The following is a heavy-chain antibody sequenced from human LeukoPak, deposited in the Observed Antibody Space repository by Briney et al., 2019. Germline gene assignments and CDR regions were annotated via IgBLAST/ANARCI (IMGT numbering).Heavy chain of an antibody. CDR2: IYYSGST. Sequence: PSETLSLTCTVSGFSISSGYFWGWIRQPPGKWLEWIGYIYYSGSTNYNPSLKSRVTISVDTSKNQFSLKLSSVTAADTAVYYCARVAMVRGVTKFDPWGQGTLVTVSS. V-gene: IGHV4-61*01. CDR3: ARVAMVRGVTKFDP. CDR1: GFSISSGYF. J-gene: IGHJ5*02. D-gene: IGHD3-10*01.